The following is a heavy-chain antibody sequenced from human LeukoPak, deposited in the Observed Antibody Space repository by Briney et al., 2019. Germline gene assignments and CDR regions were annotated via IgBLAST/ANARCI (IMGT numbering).Heavy chain of an antibody. Sequence: PGGSLRLSCAASGFTFSSYGMHWVRQAPGKGLEWVAFIRYDGSNKYYADSVKGRFTISRDNSKNTLYLQMNSLRAEDTAVYYCAKDGEYYDFWSGYSEANAGPYNGGDYWGQGTLVTVSS. CDR2: IRYDGSNK. J-gene: IGHJ4*02. CDR1: GFTFSSYG. CDR3: AKDGEYYDFWSGYSEANAGPYNGGDY. V-gene: IGHV3-30*02. D-gene: IGHD3-3*01.